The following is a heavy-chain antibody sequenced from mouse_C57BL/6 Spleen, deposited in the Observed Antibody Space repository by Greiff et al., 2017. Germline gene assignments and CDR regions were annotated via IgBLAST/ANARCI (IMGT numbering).Heavy chain of an antibody. V-gene: IGHV14-4*01. CDR2: IDPENSDT. D-gene: IGHD3-1*01. J-gene: IGHJ2*01. CDR1: GFNIKDDY. Sequence: VQLQQSGAELVRPGASVKLSCTASGFNIKDDYMHWVKQRPEQGLEWIGWIDPENSDTEYASKFQGKATITADTTSHTAYLQLSSLTSEDTSFYYCTFRGRGYWGQGTTLTVSS. CDR3: TFRGRGY.